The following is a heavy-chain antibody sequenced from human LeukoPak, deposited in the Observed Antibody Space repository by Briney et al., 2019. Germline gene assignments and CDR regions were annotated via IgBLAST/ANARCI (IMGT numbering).Heavy chain of an antibody. CDR3: ARRSEIRRDGYKED. J-gene: IGHJ4*02. CDR1: GYSFTSYW. V-gene: IGHV5-51*01. D-gene: IGHD5-24*01. CDR2: IYPGDSGT. Sequence: GESLKISCKGSGYSFTSYWIGWVRQMPGKGLEWMGIIYPGDSGTTYSPSFQGQVTISADKSISTAYLQWSSLKASDTAMYYCARRSEIRRDGYKEDWGQGTLVTVSS.